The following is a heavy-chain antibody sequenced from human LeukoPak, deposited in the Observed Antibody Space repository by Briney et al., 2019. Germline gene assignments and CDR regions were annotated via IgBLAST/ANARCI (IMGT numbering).Heavy chain of an antibody. CDR3: AKMTDARGRYGSGSH. V-gene: IGHV3-23*01. Sequence: GGSLRLSCAASGFTFSNFAMSWVRQAPGKGLEWVSSITDSGVGTFYADSLSGRFTISRDNSKNTLYLQMKNLRAADTATYYCAKMTDARGRYGSGSHWGQGTLVAVSS. CDR1: GFTFSNFA. J-gene: IGHJ4*01. D-gene: IGHD3-10*01. CDR2: ITDSGVGT.